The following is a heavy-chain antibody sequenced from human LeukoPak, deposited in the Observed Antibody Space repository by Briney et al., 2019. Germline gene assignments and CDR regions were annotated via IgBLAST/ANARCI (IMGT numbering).Heavy chain of an antibody. CDR2: INHSGST. D-gene: IGHD4-17*01. CDR1: GGSFSGYY. J-gene: IGHJ3*02. Sequence: SETLSLTCAVYGGSFSGYYWSWIRQPPGKGLEWIGEINHSGSTNYNPSLKSRVTISVDTSKNQFSLKLSSVTAADPAVYYSARPSSGDYVYGDAFDISGQGTMVTASS. CDR3: ARPSSGDYVYGDAFDI. V-gene: IGHV4-34*01.